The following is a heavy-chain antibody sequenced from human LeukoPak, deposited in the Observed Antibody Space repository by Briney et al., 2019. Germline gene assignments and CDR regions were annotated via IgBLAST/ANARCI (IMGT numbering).Heavy chain of an antibody. Sequence: GGSLRLSCVASGSSFSSYGMHWVRQAPGKGLEWVAYIRYDGINEYYADSVKGRFTISRDLSKNTLFLQMNSLRPEDTAVYYCSKDRGVFGVAYSLDYWGQGTLVTVSS. CDR3: SKDRGVFGVAYSLDY. V-gene: IGHV3-30*02. CDR2: IRYDGINE. D-gene: IGHD3-3*01. J-gene: IGHJ4*02. CDR1: GSSFSSYG.